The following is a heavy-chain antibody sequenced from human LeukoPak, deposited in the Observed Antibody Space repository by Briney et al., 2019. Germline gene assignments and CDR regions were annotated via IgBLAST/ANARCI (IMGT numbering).Heavy chain of an antibody. CDR3: ARDSSSWSTYYMDV. CDR1: GGSISSYY. D-gene: IGHD6-13*01. V-gene: IGHV4-59*12. CDR2: IYYSGST. J-gene: IGHJ6*03. Sequence: SVTLSLTCTVSGGSISSYYWSWIRQPPGKGLEWIGYIYYSGSTNYNPSLKSRVTISVDTSKNQFSLKLSSVTAADTAVYYCARDSSSWSTYYMDVWGKGTTVTISS.